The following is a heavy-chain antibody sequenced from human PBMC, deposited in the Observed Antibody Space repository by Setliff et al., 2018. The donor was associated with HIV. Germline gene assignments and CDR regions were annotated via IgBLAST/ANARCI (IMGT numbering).Heavy chain of an antibody. Sequence: PGGSLRLSCAASGFTFSTSGMNWVRQAPGKGLEWVSSISSRGGSVYYADSVKGRFTISRDNAKNSLYLQMNSPRAEDTAVYYCVRTYYDILTGYGGFYYMDVWGKGTTVTVSS. D-gene: IGHD3-9*01. V-gene: IGHV3-21*01. CDR1: GFTFSTSG. CDR2: ISSRGGSV. J-gene: IGHJ6*03. CDR3: VRTYYDILTGYGGFYYMDV.